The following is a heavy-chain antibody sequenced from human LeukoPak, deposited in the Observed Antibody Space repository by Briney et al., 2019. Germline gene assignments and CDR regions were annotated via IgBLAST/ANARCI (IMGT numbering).Heavy chain of an antibody. CDR3: AKDSGYYYDSSAPGAFDI. CDR1: GFTFDDYA. CDR2: ISWNSGSI. J-gene: IGHJ3*02. V-gene: IGHV3-9*03. D-gene: IGHD3-22*01. Sequence: PGGSLRLSCAASGFTFDDYAMHWVRQAPGKGLEWVSGISWNSGSIGYADSVKGRFTISRDNAKNSLYLQMNSLRAEDIALYYCAKDSGYYYDSSAPGAFDIWGQGTMVTVSS.